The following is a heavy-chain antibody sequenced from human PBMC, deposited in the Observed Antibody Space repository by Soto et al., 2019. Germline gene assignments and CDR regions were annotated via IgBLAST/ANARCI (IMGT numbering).Heavy chain of an antibody. Sequence: SVKVSCKASGGTFSSYAISWVRQAPGQGLEWMGGIIPIFGTANYAQKFQGRVTITADESTSTAYMELSSLRSEDTAVYYCARDSDYSNYAGYYYYGMDVWGQGTTVTVSS. J-gene: IGHJ6*02. CDR1: GGTFSSYA. CDR2: IIPIFGTA. CDR3: ARDSDYSNYAGYYYYGMDV. V-gene: IGHV1-69*13. D-gene: IGHD4-4*01.